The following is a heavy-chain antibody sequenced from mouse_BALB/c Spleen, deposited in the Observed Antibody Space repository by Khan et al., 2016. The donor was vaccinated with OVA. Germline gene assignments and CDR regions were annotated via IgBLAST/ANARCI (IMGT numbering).Heavy chain of an antibody. CDR2: INPTSGYT. CDR1: GYTFTSYW. CDR3: ARDRIDY. Sequence: QVRLQQSGAELAKPGASEKMSCTASGYTFTSYWMHWIKQRPGQGLEWIGYINPTSGYTDYNQKFKDKATLTADKSSSTAYMQLSSLTSDDSAVYYCARDRIDYWGQGTALTVSS. J-gene: IGHJ2*01. V-gene: IGHV1-7*01.